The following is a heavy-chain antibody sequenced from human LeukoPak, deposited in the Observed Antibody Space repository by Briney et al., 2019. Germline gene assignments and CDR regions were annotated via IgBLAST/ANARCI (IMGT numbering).Heavy chain of an antibody. CDR1: GFTFSSYA. J-gene: IGHJ4*02. D-gene: IGHD7-27*01. CDR2: ISGSGGST. CDR3: ARATPHYWGSRYMYFDY. V-gene: IGHV3-23*01. Sequence: GGSLRLSCAASGFTFSSYAMSWVRQAPGKGLEWVSAISGSGGSTYYADSVKGRFTISRDNAKNSLYLQMNSLRAEDTAVYSCARATPHYWGSRYMYFDYWGQGTLVTVSS.